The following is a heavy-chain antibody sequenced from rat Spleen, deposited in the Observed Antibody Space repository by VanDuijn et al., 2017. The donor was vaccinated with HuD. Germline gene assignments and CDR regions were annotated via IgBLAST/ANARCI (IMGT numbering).Heavy chain of an antibody. V-gene: IGHV5S13*01. CDR1: GFTFSNHD. CDR3: ARHSYYSGDGFAY. CDR2: ISTGGGNT. Sequence: EVQLVESGGGLLQPGRSLKLSCAASGFTFSNHDMAWVRQAPTKGLEWLASISTGGGNTYYRDSVKGRFTISRDNAKNTQYLQMDSLRSEDTATYYCARHSYYSGDGFAYWGQGTLVTVSS. J-gene: IGHJ3*01. D-gene: IGHD1-1*01.